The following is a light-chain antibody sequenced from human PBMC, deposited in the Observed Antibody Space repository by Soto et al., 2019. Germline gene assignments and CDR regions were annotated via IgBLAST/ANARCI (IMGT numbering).Light chain of an antibody. J-gene: IGKJ1*01. CDR1: QSVSSSY. V-gene: IGKV3-20*01. CDR3: QQYGSWT. CDR2: GAS. Sequence: EIVLTQSPGTLSLSPGERATLSCRASQSVSSSYLVWYQQKPGQAPRLLIYGASSRATGIPDRFSGSGSGTDFTHTISRLEPEDFAVYYCQQYGSWTFGQGTKVEIK.